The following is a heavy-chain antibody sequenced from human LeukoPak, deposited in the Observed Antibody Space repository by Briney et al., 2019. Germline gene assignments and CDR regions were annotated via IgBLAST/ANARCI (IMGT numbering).Heavy chain of an antibody. J-gene: IGHJ6*03. D-gene: IGHD3-10*01. CDR3: AKVQGVGARGNYYYYYMDV. Sequence: PGGSLRLSCAASGFTFSSYGMHWVRQAPGKGLEWVAFIRYDGSNKYYADSVKGRFTISRDNSKNTLYLQMNSLRAEDTAVYYCAKVQGVGARGNYYYYYMDVWGKGTTVTVSS. V-gene: IGHV3-30*02. CDR2: IRYDGSNK. CDR1: GFTFSSYG.